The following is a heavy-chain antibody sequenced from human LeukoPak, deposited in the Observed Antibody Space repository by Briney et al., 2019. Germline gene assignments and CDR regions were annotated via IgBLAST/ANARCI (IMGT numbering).Heavy chain of an antibody. D-gene: IGHD3-3*01. J-gene: IGHJ4*02. Sequence: TGGSLRLSCAASGFTFSSYAMSWVRQAPGKGLEWVSTISGSGDSTYYADSVKGRFTISRDNSKNTLYLQMNSLRAEDTAVYYCAKLADYDFWSGFGGDYFDYWGQGTLVTVSS. CDR2: ISGSGDST. V-gene: IGHV3-23*01. CDR3: AKLADYDFWSGFGGDYFDY. CDR1: GFTFSSYA.